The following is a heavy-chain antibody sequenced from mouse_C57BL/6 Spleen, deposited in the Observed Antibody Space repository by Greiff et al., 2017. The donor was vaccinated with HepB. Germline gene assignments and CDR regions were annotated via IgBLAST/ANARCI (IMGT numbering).Heavy chain of an antibody. D-gene: IGHD1-1*01. V-gene: IGHV5-16*01. J-gene: IGHJ2*01. CDR3: AREGYFYYYGSSPYFDY. CDR2: INYDGSST. Sequence: EVKLMESEGGLVQPGSSMKLSCTASGFTFSDYYMAWVRQVPEKGLEWVANINYDGSSTYYLDSLKSRFIISRDNAKNILYLQMSSLKSEDTATYYCAREGYFYYYGSSPYFDYWGQGTTLTVSS. CDR1: GFTFSDYY.